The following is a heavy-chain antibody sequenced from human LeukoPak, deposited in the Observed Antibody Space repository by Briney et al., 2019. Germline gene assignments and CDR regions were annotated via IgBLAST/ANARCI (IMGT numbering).Heavy chain of an antibody. CDR2: IYTGGNT. CDR3: AKAPGPAAVGGFDY. CDR1: GFTVDSNY. J-gene: IGHJ4*02. V-gene: IGHV3-53*01. D-gene: IGHD2-2*01. Sequence: GGSLRLSCAASGFTVDSNYLSWVRQAPGKGLEWVSTIYTGGNTYYAASVKGRFTISRDNSKNTLYLQMNSLRAEDTAVYYCAKAPGPAAVGGFDYWGQGTLVTVSS.